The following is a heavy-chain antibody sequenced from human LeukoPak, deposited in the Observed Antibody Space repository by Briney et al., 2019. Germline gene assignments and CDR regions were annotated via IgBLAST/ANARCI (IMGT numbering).Heavy chain of an antibody. D-gene: IGHD3-10*01. CDR1: GFTFSSYE. CDR3: VRLWFGAFDI. CDR2: ISSSGSTI. Sequence: GGSLRLSCAASGFTFSSYEMNWVRLAPGKGLEWVSYISSSGSTIYYADSVKGRFTISRDNAKNSLYLQMNSLRAEDTAVYYCVRLWFGAFDIWGQGTMATVSS. J-gene: IGHJ3*02. V-gene: IGHV3-48*03.